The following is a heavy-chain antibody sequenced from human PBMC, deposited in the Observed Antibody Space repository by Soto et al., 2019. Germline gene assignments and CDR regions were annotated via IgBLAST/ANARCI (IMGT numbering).Heavy chain of an antibody. J-gene: IGHJ5*02. D-gene: IGHD3-9*01. V-gene: IGHV3-23*01. CDR1: GFTFSNFD. CDR3: AKDHFPYCDIMIGYNTFDH. CDR2: VSGSGDVT. Sequence: GGSLRLSCAASGFTFSNFDMNWVRQAPGKGLEWVSHVSGSGDVTFHADSVKGRFTISRDNSKNMVYLQMNSLRADDTAVYFCAKDHFPYCDIMIGYNTFDHWGQGTMVTVSS.